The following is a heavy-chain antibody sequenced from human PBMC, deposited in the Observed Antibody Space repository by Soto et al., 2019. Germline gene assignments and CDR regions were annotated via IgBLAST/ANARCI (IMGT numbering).Heavy chain of an antibody. Sequence: GSLRLSCGVSGFTFGDYYMAWIRQAPGKGLEWISYISSSGGTIYYSDSVKGRFTISRDNAKNSLYLQMNSLRAEDTAVYYCARDPLISGSGWDHWGQGTLVTVSS. V-gene: IGHV3-11*01. D-gene: IGHD6-19*01. CDR1: GFTFGDYY. J-gene: IGHJ4*02. CDR3: ARDPLISGSGWDH. CDR2: ISSSGGTI.